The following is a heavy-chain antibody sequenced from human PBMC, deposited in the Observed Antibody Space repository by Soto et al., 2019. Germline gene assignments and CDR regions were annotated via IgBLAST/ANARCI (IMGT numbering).Heavy chain of an antibody. D-gene: IGHD2-21*01. CDR2: INPNGCST. J-gene: IGHJ4*02. CDR1: GYTFIHYY. V-gene: IGHV1-46*01. CDR3: ARSLQQGDF. Sequence: QVQLVQSGAEVKKPGASVKVSCKASGYTFIHYYIHWVRQAPGQGLEWMAVINPNGCSTNYGQKFRGRFTVPRDTSTTTVSMELNRVGSDDTGVYFCARSLQQGDFWGQGTVVTVSS.